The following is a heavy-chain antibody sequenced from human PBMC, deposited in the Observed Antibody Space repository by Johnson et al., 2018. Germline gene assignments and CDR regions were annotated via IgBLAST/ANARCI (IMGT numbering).Heavy chain of an antibody. V-gene: IGHV3-33*01. J-gene: IGHJ1*01. CDR1: GFTFSSYG. D-gene: IGHD1-1*01. CDR3: ARLEYDATGYFQH. CDR2: IWYDGSNK. Sequence: QVQLQESGGGVVQPGRSLRLSCAASGFTFSSYGMHWVRQAPGKGLEWVAVIWYDGSNKYYADSVKGRFTISRDNSKNTLYLQVNSLRAEETAVYYCARLEYDATGYFQHWGQGTLVTVSS.